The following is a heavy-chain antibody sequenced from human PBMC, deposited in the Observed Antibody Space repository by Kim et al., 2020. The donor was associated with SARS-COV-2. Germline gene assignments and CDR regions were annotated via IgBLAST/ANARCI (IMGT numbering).Heavy chain of an antibody. J-gene: IGHJ4*02. CDR3: ARGLYSGSSGGY. V-gene: IGHV4-38-2*02. Sequence: TLSLTCTVSGYSISSGYYWGWIRQPPGKGLEWIGSIYHSGSTYYNPSLKSRVTISVDTSKNQFSLKLSSVTAADTAVYYCARGLYSGSSGGYWGQGTLVTVSS. D-gene: IGHD1-26*01. CDR2: IYHSGST. CDR1: GYSISSGYY.